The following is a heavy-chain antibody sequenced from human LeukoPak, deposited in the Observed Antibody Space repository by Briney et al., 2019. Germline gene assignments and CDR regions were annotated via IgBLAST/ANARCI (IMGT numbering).Heavy chain of an antibody. CDR2: INPNSGGT. CDR1: GYTFTGYY. V-gene: IGHV1-2*02. J-gene: IGHJ6*03. Sequence: ASVKVSCKASGYTFTGYYMHWVRQAPGQGLEWMGWINPNSGGTNYAQKFQGRVTMTRDTSISTAYMELSSLRSEDTAVYYCARGLGPRRGYYYYMDVWGKGTTVTVSS. CDR3: ARGLGPRRGYYYYMDV. D-gene: IGHD3-10*01.